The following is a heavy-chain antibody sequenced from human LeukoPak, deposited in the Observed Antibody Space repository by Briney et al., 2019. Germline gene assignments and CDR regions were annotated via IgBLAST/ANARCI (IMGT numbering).Heavy chain of an antibody. Sequence: GASVRVSCKVSGYTLTELSMHWVRQAPGKGLEWMGGFYREDGETIYAQKFQGRVTMTEDTSTDPAYMELSSLRSEDTAVYYCATKREVKTYYYEWGAFDIWGQGTMVTVSS. D-gene: IGHD3-22*01. J-gene: IGHJ3*02. V-gene: IGHV1-24*01. CDR2: FYREDGET. CDR3: ATKREVKTYYYEWGAFDI. CDR1: GYTLTELS.